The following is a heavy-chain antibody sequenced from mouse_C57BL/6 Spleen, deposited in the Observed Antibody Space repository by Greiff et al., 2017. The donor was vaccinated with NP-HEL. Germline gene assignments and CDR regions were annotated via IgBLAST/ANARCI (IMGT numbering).Heavy chain of an antibody. Sequence: QVQLQQPGAELVKPGASVKMSCKASGYTFTSYWITWVKQRPGQGLEWIGDIYPGSGSTNYNEKFKSKATLTVDTSSSTAYMQLSSLTSEDSAVYYCARSHYYGSSPLAMDYWGQGTSVTVSS. CDR1: GYTFTSYW. D-gene: IGHD1-1*01. CDR2: IYPGSGST. J-gene: IGHJ4*01. CDR3: ARSHYYGSSPLAMDY. V-gene: IGHV1-55*01.